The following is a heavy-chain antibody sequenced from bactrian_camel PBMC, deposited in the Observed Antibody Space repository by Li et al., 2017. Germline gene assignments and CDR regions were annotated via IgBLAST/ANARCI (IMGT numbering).Heavy chain of an antibody. J-gene: IGHJ4*01. V-gene: IGHV3S53*01. CDR1: AYTYSTHC. CDR3: KAVPLCPVPAGLPLSY. Sequence: HVQLVESGGGTVQPGGSLRLSCVASAYTYSTHCMGWFRQAPGQEREGVAQISPAGHKSYGAASVKGRFIISQDAAKNTVSLQVDKLKPEDTAMYYCKAVPLCPVPAGLPLSYWGQGTQVTVS. CDR2: ISPAGHKS. D-gene: IGHD6*01.